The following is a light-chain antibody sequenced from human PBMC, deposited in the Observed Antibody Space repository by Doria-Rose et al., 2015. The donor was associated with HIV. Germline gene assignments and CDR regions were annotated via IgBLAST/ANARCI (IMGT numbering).Light chain of an antibody. CDR2: GAS. V-gene: IGKV3-20*01. CDR1: QTILSKY. CDR3: QQYGSLSAIT. Sequence: EIVLTQSPGTLSLSTGDGATLSCSASQTILSKYFSWYQQKPGQASRLLIYGASSRATGIPDRFSGSGSGTDFTLTISRLEPEDFAVYYCQQYGSLSAITFGQGTRLEIK. J-gene: IGKJ5*01.